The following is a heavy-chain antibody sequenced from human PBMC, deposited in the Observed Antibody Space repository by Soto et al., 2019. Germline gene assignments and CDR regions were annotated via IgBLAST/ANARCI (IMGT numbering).Heavy chain of an antibody. J-gene: IGHJ5*02. Sequence: PSETLSLTCAVYGGSFSGYYWSWIRQPPGKGPEWIGEINHSGSTNYNPSLKSRVTISLDTSKNQFSLKLSSVTAADTAVYYCASRDYYGSGSPSPWGQGTLVTVSS. V-gene: IGHV4-34*01. CDR1: GGSFSGYY. CDR2: INHSGST. D-gene: IGHD3-10*01. CDR3: ASRDYYGSGSPSP.